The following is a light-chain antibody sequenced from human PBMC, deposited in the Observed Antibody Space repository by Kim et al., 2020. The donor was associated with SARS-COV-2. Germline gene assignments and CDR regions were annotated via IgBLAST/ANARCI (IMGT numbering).Light chain of an antibody. Sequence: EIILTQSPGTLSLSPGERATVSCRASQTVSTKYFAWYQQKFGQAPRLLIYGGYSRASGIPDRFSGSGSARYFTLTINRLEPEDSAVYYCLQYGSSPKTFGQGTKLDIK. CDR1: QTVSTKY. CDR3: LQYGSSPKT. CDR2: GGY. V-gene: IGKV3-20*01. J-gene: IGKJ1*01.